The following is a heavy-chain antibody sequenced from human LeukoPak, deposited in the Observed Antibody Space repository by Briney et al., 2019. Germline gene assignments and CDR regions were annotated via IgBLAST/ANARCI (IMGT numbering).Heavy chain of an antibody. CDR2: IYYSGST. CDR3: ARQVTMVRGSDWFDP. CDR1: GGSISSSSYY. D-gene: IGHD3-10*01. V-gene: IGHV4-39*01. Sequence: SETLSLTCTVSGGSISSSSYYWGWIRQPPGKGLEWIGSIYYSGSTYYNPSLKSRVTISVDTSKNQFSLKLSSVTAADTAVYYCARQVTMVRGSDWFDPWGQGTLVTVSS. J-gene: IGHJ5*02.